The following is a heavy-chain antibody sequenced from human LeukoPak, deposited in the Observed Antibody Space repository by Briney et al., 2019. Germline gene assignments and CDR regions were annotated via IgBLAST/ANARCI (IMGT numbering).Heavy chain of an antibody. V-gene: IGHV1-69*13. CDR1: GYTFSSHA. J-gene: IGHJ4*02. CDR3: AGFDY. CDR2: IIPIFGTA. Sequence: ASVTVSCKASGYTFSSHAISWVRQAPGQGLEWMGGIIPIFGTANYAQKFQGRVTITADESTSTAYMELNSLRSEDTAVYYCAGFDYWGQGTLVTVSS.